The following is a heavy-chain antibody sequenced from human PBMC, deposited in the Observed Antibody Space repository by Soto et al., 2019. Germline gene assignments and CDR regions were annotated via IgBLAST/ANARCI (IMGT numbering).Heavy chain of an antibody. V-gene: IGHV1-18*01. CDR3: ARDGRMLYHV. D-gene: IGHD2-15*01. J-gene: IGHJ6*02. CDR2: ISVYNGNT. Sequence: ASGKVSCKASGYTFTSYGITWVRQAPGQGLEWMGWISVYNGNTNYASRFQGRVTMTTDTSTSTAYMELRSLSSDDTAVYYCARDGRMLYHVWGQGTTVTVSS. CDR1: GYTFTSYG.